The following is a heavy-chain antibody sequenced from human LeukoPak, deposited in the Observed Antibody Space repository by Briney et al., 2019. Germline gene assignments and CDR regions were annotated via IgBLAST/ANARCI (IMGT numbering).Heavy chain of an antibody. CDR3: ARDYQYYDFWSGHLYYYYYYGMDV. D-gene: IGHD3-3*01. CDR1: GFTFSSYS. J-gene: IGHJ6*02. V-gene: IGHV3-21*01. CDR2: ISSSSSYI. Sequence: PGGSLRLSCAASGFTFSSYSMNWVRQAPGKGLEWVSSISSSSSYIYYADSVKGRFTISRDNAKNSLYLQMNSLRAEDTAVYYCARDYQYYDFWSGHLYYYYYYGMDVWGQGTTVTVSS.